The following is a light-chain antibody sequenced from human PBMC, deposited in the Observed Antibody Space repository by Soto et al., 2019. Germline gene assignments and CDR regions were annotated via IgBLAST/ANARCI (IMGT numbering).Light chain of an antibody. Sequence: DIQMTQSPSSLSASVGDRVTITCRASQTISNYVNWYQQELGEAPKLLIHAASSLQGGVPSRFSGSGSGTDFTLTISSLQPEDFATYYCQQYYSYPLVFGPGTKVDIK. CDR3: QQYYSYPLV. V-gene: IGKV1-39*01. CDR1: QTISNY. J-gene: IGKJ3*01. CDR2: AAS.